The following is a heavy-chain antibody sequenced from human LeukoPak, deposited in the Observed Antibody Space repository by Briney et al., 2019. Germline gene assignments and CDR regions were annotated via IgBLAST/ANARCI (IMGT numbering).Heavy chain of an antibody. V-gene: IGHV4-59*12. CDR1: GGSISSYY. J-gene: IGHJ4*02. Sequence: PPETLSLTCTVSGGSISSYYWSWIRQPPGKGLEWIGYIYYSGSTNYNPSLKSRVTISVDTSKNQFSLKLSSVTAADTAVYYCARTESLLWFGELTIPSDYWGQGTLVTVSS. D-gene: IGHD3-10*01. CDR2: IYYSGST. CDR3: ARTESLLWFGELTIPSDY.